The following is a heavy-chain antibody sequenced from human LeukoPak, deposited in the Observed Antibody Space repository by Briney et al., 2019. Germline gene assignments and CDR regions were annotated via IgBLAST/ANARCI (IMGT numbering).Heavy chain of an antibody. Sequence: GRSLRLSCAASEFTFSSYGMHWVRQAPGKGLEWVAVISYDGSNKYYADSVKGRFTISRDNSKNTLYLQMNSPRAEDTAVYYCAKPPYSGSYLEYFQHWGQGTLVTVSS. J-gene: IGHJ1*01. CDR1: EFTFSSYG. D-gene: IGHD1-26*01. CDR2: ISYDGSNK. CDR3: AKPPYSGSYLEYFQH. V-gene: IGHV3-30*18.